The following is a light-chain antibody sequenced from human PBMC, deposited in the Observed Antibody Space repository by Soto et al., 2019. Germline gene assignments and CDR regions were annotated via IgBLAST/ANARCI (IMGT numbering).Light chain of an antibody. CDR3: QQYHNWPIT. V-gene: IGKV3-15*01. CDR2: VAS. J-gene: IGKJ5*01. Sequence: EIVLTQSPATLSVSPGERATLSCRASQSVNQKLGWYQQKPGQAPRLLIYVASYRATGIPARFSGSGSGTEFTLTISSLQSEDFAVYYCQQYHNWPITFGQGTRLEIK. CDR1: QSVNQK.